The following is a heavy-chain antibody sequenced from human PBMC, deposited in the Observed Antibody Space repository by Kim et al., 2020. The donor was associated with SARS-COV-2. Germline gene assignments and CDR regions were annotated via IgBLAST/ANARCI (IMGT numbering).Heavy chain of an antibody. J-gene: IGHJ6*02. D-gene: IGHD5-18*01. Sequence: SVKGRFTISRDNSQSTVYLQMNSLRAEDTAVYYCVRDRDGYSYGSSGMDVWGQGTTVTVSS. V-gene: IGHV3-30*07. CDR3: VRDRDGYSYGSSGMDV.